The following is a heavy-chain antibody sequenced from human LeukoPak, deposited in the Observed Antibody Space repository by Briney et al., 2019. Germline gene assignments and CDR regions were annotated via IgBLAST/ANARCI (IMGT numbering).Heavy chain of an antibody. CDR2: IIPIFGTA. V-gene: IGHV1-18*01. CDR1: GQTFSSYG. Sequence: ASVKVSCKASGQTFSSYGFSWVRQAPGQGLEWMGGIIPIFGTANYAQKLQGRVTLTTDTSTSTAYMELRSLRSDDTAVYYCAGGGWFYDYWGQGTLVTVSS. J-gene: IGHJ4*02. D-gene: IGHD6-19*01. CDR3: AGGGWFYDY.